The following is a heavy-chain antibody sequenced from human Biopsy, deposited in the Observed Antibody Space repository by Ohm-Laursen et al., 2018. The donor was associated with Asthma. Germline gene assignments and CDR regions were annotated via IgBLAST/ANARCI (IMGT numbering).Heavy chain of an antibody. V-gene: IGHV4-31*03. CDR1: GGSISSDGYY. CDR3: ARWGSFGFDY. Sequence: TLSLTCTVSGGSISSDGYYWSWIRQYPGRGLEWIGYIYYRESTHYNPSLKSRVTISVDTSKNQFSLNLSSVTAAGTAVYYCARWGSFGFDYWGQGTLVTVSS. J-gene: IGHJ4*02. CDR2: IYYREST. D-gene: IGHD7-27*01.